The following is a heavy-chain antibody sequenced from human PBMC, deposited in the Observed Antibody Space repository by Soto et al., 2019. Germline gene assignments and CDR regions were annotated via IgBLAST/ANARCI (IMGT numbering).Heavy chain of an antibody. D-gene: IGHD6-19*01. CDR2: IYYSGST. CDR1: GDSISSSSYN. Sequence: PXEALSLTCAVSGDSISSSSYNWSWNRQPPGKGLVWIGSIYYSGSTYYNPSLKSRVTISVDTSKNQFSLKLSSVTAADTAVYYCARFAVADYYGMDVSGQGTTVTVSS. V-gene: IGHV4-39*01. J-gene: IGHJ6*02. CDR3: ARFAVADYYGMDV.